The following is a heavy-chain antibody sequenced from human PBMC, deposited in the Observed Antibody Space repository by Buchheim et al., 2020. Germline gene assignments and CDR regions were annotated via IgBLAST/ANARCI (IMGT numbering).Heavy chain of an antibody. CDR1: GFTFGDYA. D-gene: IGHD3-22*01. Sequence: EVQLVESGGGLVQPGRSLRLSCTASGFTFGDYAMSWFRQAPGKGLEWVGFIRSKAYGGTTEYAASVKGRFTISRDDSKSIPYLQMNSLKTEDTAVYYCTRGEDSSGYYYNWFDPWGQGTL. CDR3: TRGEDSSGYYYNWFDP. CDR2: IRSKAYGGTT. J-gene: IGHJ5*02. V-gene: IGHV3-49*03.